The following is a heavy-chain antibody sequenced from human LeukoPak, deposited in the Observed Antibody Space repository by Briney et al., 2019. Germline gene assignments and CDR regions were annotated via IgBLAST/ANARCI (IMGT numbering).Heavy chain of an antibody. CDR2: ISCNSGNI. J-gene: IGHJ6*03. CDR1: GFTFDDYA. V-gene: IGHV3-9*01. CDR3: AKDAYGGATFFYYMDV. Sequence: GGSLRLSCAGSGFTFDDYAMHWVRQTPGKGLEWVSGISCNSGNIAYADFVGGRFTIPRDNAKNSLSLQMNSLSDEDTAVYYCAKDAYGGATFFYYMDVWGKGTTVTVSS. D-gene: IGHD2/OR15-2a*01.